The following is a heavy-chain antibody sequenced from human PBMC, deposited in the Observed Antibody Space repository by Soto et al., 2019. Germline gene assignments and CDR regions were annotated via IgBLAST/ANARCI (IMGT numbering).Heavy chain of an antibody. D-gene: IGHD3-10*01. J-gene: IGHJ6*02. CDR2: IYFTGTT. CDR1: GDSVGGDNYY. V-gene: IGHV4-61*01. Sequence: QVQLQESGPGLVKPSETLSLTCTVSGDSVGGDNYYWTWIRQFPGKGLEWIGYIYFTGTTNYNPSLKSRATLSFEPCKNQFSLKLNSVTAADSAVYFCAGDRGARIHGYGRDVWGQGTTVTVS. CDR3: AGDRGARIHGYGRDV.